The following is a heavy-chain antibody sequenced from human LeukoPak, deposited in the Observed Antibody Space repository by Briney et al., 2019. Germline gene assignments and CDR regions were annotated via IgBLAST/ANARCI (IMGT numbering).Heavy chain of an antibody. CDR1: GYSFTTYW. CDR2: IYPGDSDT. CDR3: ARQFRDSSGYYSYYFDY. Sequence: GESLKIYCTGSGYSFTTYWIGWLRQMPGRGLEWMGIIYPGDSDTRYSPSFQGQVTISADKSISTAYLQWSSLKASDTAMYYCARQFRDSSGYYSYYFDYWGQGTLVTVSS. D-gene: IGHD3-22*01. V-gene: IGHV5-51*01. J-gene: IGHJ4*02.